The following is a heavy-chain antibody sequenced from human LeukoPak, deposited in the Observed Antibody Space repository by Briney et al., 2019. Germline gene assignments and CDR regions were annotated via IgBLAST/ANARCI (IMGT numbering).Heavy chain of an antibody. CDR3: ARSGRYCSSTSCSNFDY. J-gene: IGHJ4*02. V-gene: IGHV1-18*01. Sequence: GASVKVSCKASGYTFTSYGISWVRQAPGQGLEWMGWISAYNGNTNYAQKLQGRVTMTTDTSTSTAYMELRSLRSDDTAVYYCARSGRYCSSTSCSNFDYWGQGTLVTVSS. CDR2: ISAYNGNT. CDR1: GYTFTSYG. D-gene: IGHD2-2*01.